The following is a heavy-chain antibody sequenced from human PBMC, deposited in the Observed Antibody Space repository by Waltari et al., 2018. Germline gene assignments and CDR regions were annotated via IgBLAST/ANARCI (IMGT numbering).Heavy chain of an antibody. CDR2: IKQDGSWK. Sequence: VQLQESGPGLVKPSETLSLTCTVSGDSINSYYCAWIRQPAGKGLEWVANIKQDGSWKYYVDSVKGRFTISRDNAKNSLYLQMNSLRAEDTAVYYCARERLDPGYYDSSGFDYWGQGTLVTVSS. CDR3: ARERLDPGYYDSSGFDY. V-gene: IGHV3-7*01. CDR1: GDSINSYY. D-gene: IGHD3-22*01. J-gene: IGHJ4*02.